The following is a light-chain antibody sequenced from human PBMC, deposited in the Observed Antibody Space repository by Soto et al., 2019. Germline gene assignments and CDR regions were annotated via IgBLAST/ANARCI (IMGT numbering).Light chain of an antibody. Sequence: EIVLTQSPATLSLSPGERATLSCRASQSVSTCLAWYQQKPGQAPRLLIYDAFNRATGIPARFSGSGSGTDFTLTISSLEPEDFAVYYCQQRSNWPRTFGQGTKVDIK. CDR3: QQRSNWPRT. CDR1: QSVSTC. V-gene: IGKV3-11*01. CDR2: DAF. J-gene: IGKJ1*01.